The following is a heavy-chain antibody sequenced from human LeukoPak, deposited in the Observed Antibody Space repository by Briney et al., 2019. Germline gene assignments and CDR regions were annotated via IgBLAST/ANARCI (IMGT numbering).Heavy chain of an antibody. CDR1: GGSISSYC. Sequence: EPSETLSLTCTVSGGSISSYCWSWIRQPPGKELEWIGYSFYSGSTNYNPSLKSRVTISVDTSKNQFSLKLSSVTAADTAVYYCVRSDDFWSGYYGYWGQGTLVTVSS. D-gene: IGHD3-3*01. CDR2: SFYSGST. J-gene: IGHJ4*02. CDR3: VRSDDFWSGYYGY. V-gene: IGHV4-59*01.